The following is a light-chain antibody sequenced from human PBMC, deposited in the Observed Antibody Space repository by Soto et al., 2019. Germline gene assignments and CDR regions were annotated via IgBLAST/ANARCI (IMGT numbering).Light chain of an antibody. V-gene: IGKV1-5*01. Sequence: DMQMTQSPSILSASVGDRVTITCRAGRTINNWLAWYQQKAGKAPKLLIYDASTLESGVPSRFSGSGSGTEFTLTISSLQPDDFATYYCQQYNSLFGQGTRVELK. CDR1: RTINNW. CDR2: DAS. J-gene: IGKJ1*01. CDR3: QQYNSL.